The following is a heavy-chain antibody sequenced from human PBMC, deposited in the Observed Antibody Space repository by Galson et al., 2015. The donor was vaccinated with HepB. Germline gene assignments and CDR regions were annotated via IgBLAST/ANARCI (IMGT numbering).Heavy chain of an antibody. CDR2: INAGNGNT. CDR3: ARGTMVRGGNDY. V-gene: IGHV1-3*01. J-gene: IGHJ4*02. CDR1: GYTFTSYA. D-gene: IGHD3-10*01. Sequence: SVKVSCKASGYTFTSYAMHWVRQAPGQRLEWMGWINAGNGNTKYSQKFQDRVTITRDTSASTAYMELSSLRSEDTAVYYCARGTMVRGGNDYWGQGTLVTVSS.